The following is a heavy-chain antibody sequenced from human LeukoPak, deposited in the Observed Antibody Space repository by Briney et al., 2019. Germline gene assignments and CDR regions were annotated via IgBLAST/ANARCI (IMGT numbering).Heavy chain of an antibody. V-gene: IGHV3-7*01. CDR2: IKQDGSDK. D-gene: IGHD3-3*01. J-gene: IGHJ4*02. CDR3: ARVWEWLFFDY. Sequence: SGGSLRLSCAASGFTFSTYGMHWVRQAPGKGLEWVANIKQDGSDKYYVDSVKGRFTISRDNAKNSLYLQMNSLRAEDTAVYYCARVWEWLFFDYWGQGTLVTVSS. CDR1: GFTFSTYG.